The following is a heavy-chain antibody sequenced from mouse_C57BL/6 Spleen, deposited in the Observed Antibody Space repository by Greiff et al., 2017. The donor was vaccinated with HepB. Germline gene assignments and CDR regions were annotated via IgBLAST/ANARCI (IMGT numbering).Heavy chain of an antibody. J-gene: IGHJ1*03. V-gene: IGHV10-3*01. D-gene: IGHD1-1*01. CDR2: IRSKSSNYAT. CDR3: VRAGSSYGYWYFDV. Sequence: EVQGVESGGGLVQPKGSLKLSCAASGFTFNTYAMHWVRQAPGKGLEWVARIRSKSSNYATYYADSVKDRFTISRDDSQSMLYLQMNNLKTEDTAMYYCVRAGSSYGYWYFDVWGTGTTVTVSS. CDR1: GFTFNTYA.